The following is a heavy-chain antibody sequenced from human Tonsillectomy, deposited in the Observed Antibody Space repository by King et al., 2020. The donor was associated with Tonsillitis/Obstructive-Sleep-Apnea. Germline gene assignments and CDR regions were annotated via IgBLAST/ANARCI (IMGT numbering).Heavy chain of an antibody. CDR1: GFTFSSYW. J-gene: IGHJ4*02. CDR2: IKQDGSEK. V-gene: IGHV3-7*04. Sequence: VQLVESGGGLVQPGGSLRLSCAASGFTFSSYWMSWVRQAPGKGLEWMANIKQDGSEKYYVDSVKGRFTISRDNAKNSLYLQMNSLRAEDTAVYYCARDPLGYCSGGSCYPVDYWGQGTLVTVSS. D-gene: IGHD2-15*01. CDR3: ARDPLGYCSGGSCYPVDY.